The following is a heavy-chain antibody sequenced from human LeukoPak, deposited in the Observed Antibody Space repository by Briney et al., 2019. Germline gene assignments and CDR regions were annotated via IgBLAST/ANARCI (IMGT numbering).Heavy chain of an antibody. V-gene: IGHV5-51*01. CDR1: GYRFTTYW. Sequence: GESLKISCKGSGYRFTTYWIGWVRQMPGKGLGWMGIIYPDDSTTRYSPSFQGQVTISADKSISTAYLQWSSLKASDTAMYYCARPGYCSSSNCYDLFFDYWGQGTLVTVSS. CDR3: ARPGYCSSSNCYDLFFDY. J-gene: IGHJ4*02. CDR2: IYPDDSTT. D-gene: IGHD2-2*01.